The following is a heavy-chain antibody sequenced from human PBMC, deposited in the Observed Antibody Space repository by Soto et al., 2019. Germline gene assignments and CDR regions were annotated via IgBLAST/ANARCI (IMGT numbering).Heavy chain of an antibody. D-gene: IGHD2-2*01. CDR3: ARGRSSTSPYPIGY. J-gene: IGHJ4*02. CDR2: IYYSGST. V-gene: IGHV4-31*03. CDR1: GGSISSGGYY. Sequence: QVQLQESGPGLVKPSQTLSLTCTVSGGSISSGGYYWSWIRQHPGKGLEWIGYIYYSGSTYYNPSLESRVTISVDTSKHQFSLKLSSVTAADTAVYYCARGRSSTSPYPIGYWGQGTLVTVSS.